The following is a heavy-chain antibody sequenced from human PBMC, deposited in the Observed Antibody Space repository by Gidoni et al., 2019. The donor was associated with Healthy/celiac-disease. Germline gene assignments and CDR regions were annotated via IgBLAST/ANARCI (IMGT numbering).Heavy chain of an antibody. CDR3: ARDYYDSSGYYDAFDI. Sequence: QVQLVESGGGGVQPGRSLRLSCAASGFTFSSYGMHWVSKATGKGLELVAVIWYDGSNKYYADSVKGRFTISRDNSKNTLYLQMNSLRAEDTAVYYCARDYYDSSGYYDAFDIWGQGTMVTVSS. J-gene: IGHJ3*02. V-gene: IGHV3-33*01. CDR1: GFTFSSYG. D-gene: IGHD3-22*01. CDR2: IWYDGSNK.